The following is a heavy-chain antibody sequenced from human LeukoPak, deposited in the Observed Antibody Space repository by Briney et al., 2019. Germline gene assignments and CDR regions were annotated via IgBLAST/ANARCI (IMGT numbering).Heavy chain of an antibody. CDR3: ATVGTTVVIRVFDY. V-gene: IGHV1-24*01. CDR2: FDPEDGET. CDR1: GYTLTELS. D-gene: IGHD4-23*01. J-gene: IGHJ4*02. Sequence: ASVKVSCKVSGYTLTELSMHWVRQAPGKGLEWMGGFDPEDGETIYAQKFQGRVTMTEDTSTDTAYMELSSLRSEDTAVYYCATVGTTVVIRVFDYWGQGTLVTVSS.